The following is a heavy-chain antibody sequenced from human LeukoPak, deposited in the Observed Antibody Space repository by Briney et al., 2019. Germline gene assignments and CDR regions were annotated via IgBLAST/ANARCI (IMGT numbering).Heavy chain of an antibody. V-gene: IGHV1-2*02. CDR3: ARGLATYDSSGYTAFDI. CDR2: INPNSGGT. D-gene: IGHD3-22*01. J-gene: IGHJ3*02. CDR1: GYTFTGYY. Sequence: ASVKVSCKASGYTFTGYYMHWVRQAPGQGLEWMGWINPNSGGTSYAQKFQGRVTMTRDTSISTAYMELSRLRSDDTAVYYCARGLATYDSSGYTAFDIWGQGTMVTVSS.